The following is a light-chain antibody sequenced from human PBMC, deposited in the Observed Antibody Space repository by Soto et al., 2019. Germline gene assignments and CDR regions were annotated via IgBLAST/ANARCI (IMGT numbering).Light chain of an antibody. CDR1: SSDVGSYNY. V-gene: IGLV2-14*01. Sequence: QSALTQPASVSGSPGQSITISCTGTSSDVGSYNYVCWYQQYPGKAPKLMIYDVSNRPSGVSYRFSGSKSGNTASLTISGLQAEDEADYYCRSYTTSTTHVVFGGGTQLTVL. CDR3: RSYTTSTTHVV. J-gene: IGLJ2*01. CDR2: DVS.